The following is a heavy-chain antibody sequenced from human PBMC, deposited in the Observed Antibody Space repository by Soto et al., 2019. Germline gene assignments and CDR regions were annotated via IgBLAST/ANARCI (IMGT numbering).Heavy chain of an antibody. CDR2: VYNSGKT. J-gene: IGHJ4*02. CDR1: GGYILGFF. CDR3: AREDQVGYFDF. V-gene: IGHV4-4*07. Sequence: SETLSLTCTVSGGYILGFFWGWIRQPAGKGLEWIGRVYNSGKTNYNPSLKSRVTMSLDTSENLLSLKLRSVTAADTAVYFCAREDQVGYFDFWGQGALVTVSS.